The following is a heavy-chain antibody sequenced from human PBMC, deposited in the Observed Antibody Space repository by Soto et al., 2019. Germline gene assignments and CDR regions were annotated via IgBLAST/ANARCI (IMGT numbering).Heavy chain of an antibody. CDR1: GFTFSSYG. J-gene: IGHJ4*02. Sequence: QVQLVESGGGVVQPGRSLRLSCAASGFTFSSYGMHWVRQAPGKGLEWVAVISYDGSKKYYADSVKGRFTISRDNSKNTLYLQMNSLRAEDTAVYYCAKDQLLCSGGSCYSVMSYWGQGTLVTVCS. V-gene: IGHV3-30*18. D-gene: IGHD2-15*01. CDR3: AKDQLLCSGGSCYSVMSY. CDR2: ISYDGSKK.